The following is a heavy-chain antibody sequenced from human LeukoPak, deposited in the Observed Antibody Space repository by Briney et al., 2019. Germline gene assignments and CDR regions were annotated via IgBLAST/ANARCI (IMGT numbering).Heavy chain of an antibody. CDR2: IYYSGST. J-gene: IGHJ4*02. CDR3: ARAKLRDDSSGYLRY. Sequence: SSETLSLTCTVSGGSISSYYWSWIRQPPGKGLEWIGYIYYSGSTNYNPSLKSRVTISVDTSKNQFSLKLSSVTAADTAVYYCARAKLRDDSSGYLRYWGQGTLVTVSS. V-gene: IGHV4-59*01. D-gene: IGHD3-22*01. CDR1: GGSISSYY.